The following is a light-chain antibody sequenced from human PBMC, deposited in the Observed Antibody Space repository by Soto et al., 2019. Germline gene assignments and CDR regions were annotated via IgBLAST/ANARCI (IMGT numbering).Light chain of an antibody. CDR3: QQRSNWPPIT. V-gene: IGKV3D-20*02. CDR2: GAS. Sequence: EIVLTQSPGTLSLSPGERVTLSCKASQSIGSADLAWFQQKPGQAPRLLIYGASTRATGIPDRFGGGGSGTDFTLTISSLEPEDFAVYYCQQRSNWPPITFGQGTRLEIK. J-gene: IGKJ5*01. CDR1: QSIGSAD.